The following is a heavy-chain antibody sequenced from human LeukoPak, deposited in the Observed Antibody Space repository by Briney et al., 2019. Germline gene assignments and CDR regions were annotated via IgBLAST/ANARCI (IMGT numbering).Heavy chain of an antibody. V-gene: IGHV3-48*03. D-gene: IGHD5-12*01. CDR3: ARSGYSGYEFDH. Sequence: GGTLRLSCAASGVTFSTFEMHWVRQAPGLGLEWVSYISSSSSITYYADSVKGRFTISRDNAKNSLFLQMDSLRDEDTAVYYCARSGYSGYEFDHWGQGTRVTVSS. CDR1: GVTFSTFE. CDR2: ISSSSSIT. J-gene: IGHJ4*02.